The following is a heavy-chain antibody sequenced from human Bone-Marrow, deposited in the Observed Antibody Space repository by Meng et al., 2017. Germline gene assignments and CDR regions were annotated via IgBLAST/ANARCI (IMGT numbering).Heavy chain of an antibody. D-gene: IGHD1-1*01. J-gene: IGHJ1*01. CDR2: INHSGST. Sequence: GRLQQGGAGLLNPSDTLSLTCASDGGSFSGYYWGWIRQPPGKGLEWIGEINHSGSTNYNPSLKSRVTISVDTSKNQFSLKLSSVTAADTAVYYCARGTRPLLFQHWGQGTLVTVSS. V-gene: IGHV4-34*01. CDR3: ARGTRPLLFQH. CDR1: GGSFSGYY.